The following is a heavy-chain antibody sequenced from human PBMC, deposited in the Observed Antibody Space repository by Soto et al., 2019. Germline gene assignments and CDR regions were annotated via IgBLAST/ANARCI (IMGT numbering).Heavy chain of an antibody. CDR2: IYYSGST. Sequence: SETLSLTCTVSGGSIIRFYWSWIRQPPGKGLEWIGYIYYSGSTNYNPSLKSRVTISVDTSRNQFSLRLSSLTAADTAVYYCARDQSDSGGMDVWGQGTTVTVSS. CDR1: GGSIIRFY. V-gene: IGHV4-59*01. D-gene: IGHD2-21*02. CDR3: ARDQSDSGGMDV. J-gene: IGHJ6*02.